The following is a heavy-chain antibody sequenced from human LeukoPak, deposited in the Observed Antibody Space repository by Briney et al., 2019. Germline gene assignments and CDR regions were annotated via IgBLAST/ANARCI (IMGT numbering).Heavy chain of an antibody. J-gene: IGHJ4*02. V-gene: IGHV4-39*01. D-gene: IGHD5-18*01. CDR1: SGSISSSSYH. CDR2: IYYSGST. CDR3: ARHRGYTYGYESRGAGWGFDS. Sequence: PSETLSLTCSVSSGSISSSSYHWGWIRQSPGRGLEWIGSIYYSGSTYYKPSLKSRVTISLDTSKNQFSLKMRSVTSADTAVYYCARHRGYTYGYESRGAGWGFDSWGQATLVTVSS.